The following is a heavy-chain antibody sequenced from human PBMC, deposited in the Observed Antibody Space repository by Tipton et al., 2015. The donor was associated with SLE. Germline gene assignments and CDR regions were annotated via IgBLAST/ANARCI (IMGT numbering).Heavy chain of an antibody. J-gene: IGHJ4*02. V-gene: IGHV4-4*07. CDR3: AREAPSVTIFGLDY. CDR1: GGSISSYY. D-gene: IGHD3-3*01. CDR2: IYTSGST. Sequence: PGLVKPSETLSLTCTVSGGSISSYYWSWIRQPAGKGLEWIGRIYTSGSTNYNPSLKSRVTISVDTSKNQFSLKLSSVTAADTAVYYCAREAPSVTIFGLDYWGQGTLVTVSS.